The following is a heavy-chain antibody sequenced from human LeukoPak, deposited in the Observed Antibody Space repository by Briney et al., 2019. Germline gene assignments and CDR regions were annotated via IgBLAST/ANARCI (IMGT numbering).Heavy chain of an antibody. CDR2: MYYTGST. J-gene: IGHJ4*02. CDR1: DGSISDYH. V-gene: IGHV4-59*12. D-gene: IGHD6-13*01. Sequence: PSETLSLTCTVSDGSISDYHWSWIRQPPGKGLEWIGYMYYTGSTNYNPSLKSRVSISVDTSKRQFSLELRSVTAADTAVYYCARGYPAAGFNYWGQGTLVTVSS. CDR3: ARGYPAAGFNY.